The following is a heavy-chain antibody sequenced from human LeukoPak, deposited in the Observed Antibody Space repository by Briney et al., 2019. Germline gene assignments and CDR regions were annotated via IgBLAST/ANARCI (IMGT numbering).Heavy chain of an antibody. D-gene: IGHD3-22*01. CDR2: IIPIFGTA. Sequence: ASVKVSCKASGGTFSSYAISWVRQAPGQGLEWMGGIIPIFGTANYAQKFQGRVTITADESTSTAYMELRSLRSDDTAVYYCARYYDSHGQYYFDYWGQGTLVTVSS. CDR1: GGTFSSYA. CDR3: ARYYDSHGQYYFDY. V-gene: IGHV1-69*13. J-gene: IGHJ4*02.